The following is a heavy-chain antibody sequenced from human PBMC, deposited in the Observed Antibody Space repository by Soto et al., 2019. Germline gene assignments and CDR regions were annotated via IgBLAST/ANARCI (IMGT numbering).Heavy chain of an antibody. J-gene: IGHJ4*02. D-gene: IGHD3-22*01. V-gene: IGHV1-18*01. CDR3: ARVDDYYDSSGHYFTFFNY. Sequence: ASVKVSCKSSGYVFTSYGIGWVRQAPGQGPEWMGWISTFKNYTKYPQRLQGRVTMTTDTPTSTAYMELRSLRSDDTAVYYCARVDDYYDSSGHYFTFFNYWGQGXLVTVAS. CDR2: ISTFKNYT. CDR1: GYVFTSYG.